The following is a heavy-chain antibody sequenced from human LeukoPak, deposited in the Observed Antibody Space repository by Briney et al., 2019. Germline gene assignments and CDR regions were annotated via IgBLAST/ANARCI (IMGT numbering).Heavy chain of an antibody. CDR2: IKQDGSEK. V-gene: IGHV3-7*04. CDR1: GFXFSSYW. D-gene: IGHD3-10*01. J-gene: IGHJ3*02. Sequence: GGSLRLSCAASGFXFSSYWISWVRQAPGKGLEWVANIKQDGSEKDYVDSVKGRFTISRDNAQSSLYLQMNRLRAEDTAVYYCARDNRDVTDALDIWGQGTLVTVSS. CDR3: ARDNRDVTDALDI.